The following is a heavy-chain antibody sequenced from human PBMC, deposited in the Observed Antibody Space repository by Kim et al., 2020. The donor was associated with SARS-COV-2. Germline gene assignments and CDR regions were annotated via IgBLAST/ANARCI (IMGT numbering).Heavy chain of an antibody. V-gene: IGHV3-23*01. CDR3: AKDRSVSLTLFDY. Sequence: ADSRQGRITTSRNNSKNTLYLQMNSLRAEDTAVYYCAKDRSVSLTLFDYWGQGTLVTVSS. J-gene: IGHJ4*02. D-gene: IGHD6-6*01.